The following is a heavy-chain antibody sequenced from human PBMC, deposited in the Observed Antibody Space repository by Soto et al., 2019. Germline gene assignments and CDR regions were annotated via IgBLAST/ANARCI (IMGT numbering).Heavy chain of an antibody. Sequence: PSQTLSLTCAISGDSVSSNSAAWNWIRQSPSRGLEWLGRTYYRSKWYNDYAVSVRSRITINSDTSKNQFSLQLNSVTPDDTAVYYCARFRDYYDSSGRYGMDVWGQGTTVTVSS. CDR1: GDSVSSNSAA. CDR3: ARFRDYYDSSGRYGMDV. D-gene: IGHD3-22*01. J-gene: IGHJ6*02. V-gene: IGHV6-1*01. CDR2: TYYRSKWYN.